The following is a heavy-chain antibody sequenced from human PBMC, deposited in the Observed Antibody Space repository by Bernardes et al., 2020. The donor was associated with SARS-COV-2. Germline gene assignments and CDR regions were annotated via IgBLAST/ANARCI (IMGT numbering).Heavy chain of an antibody. CDR3: AKVSRTSMIVVVITGEFDY. Sequence: GGSLRLSCAASGFTFSSYAMHWVRQAPGKGLEWVAAISYDGSNKYYADSVKGRFTISRDNSKNTLYLQMNSLRAEDTAVYYCAKVSRTSMIVVVITGEFDYWGQGTLVTVSS. V-gene: IGHV3-30-3*01. CDR1: GFTFSSYA. CDR2: ISYDGSNK. D-gene: IGHD3-22*01. J-gene: IGHJ4*02.